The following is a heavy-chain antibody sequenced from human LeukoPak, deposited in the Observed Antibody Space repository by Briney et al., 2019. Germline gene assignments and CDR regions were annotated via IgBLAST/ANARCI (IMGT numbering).Heavy chain of an antibody. V-gene: IGHV1-69*13. Sequence: SVKVSCKASGGTFSSYAISWVRQAPGQGLEWMVGIIPIFGTANSAQKSQGRVTIPADESTSPAYMELSSLRSEDTAVYYCARVEGYYYYMDVWGKGTTVTVSS. D-gene: IGHD5-24*01. J-gene: IGHJ6*03. CDR3: ARVEGYYYYMDV. CDR2: IIPIFGTA. CDR1: GGTFSSYA.